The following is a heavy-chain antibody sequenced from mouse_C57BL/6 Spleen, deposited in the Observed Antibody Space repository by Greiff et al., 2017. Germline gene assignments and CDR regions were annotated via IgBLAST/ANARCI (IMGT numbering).Heavy chain of an antibody. CDR1: GYTFTSYW. CDR2: INPSNGGT. D-gene: IGHD1-1*01. J-gene: IGHJ2*01. CDR3: ASLSLYYGSSYYFDY. Sequence: QVQLKQSGTELVKPGASVKLSCKASGYTFTSYWMHWVKQRPGQGLEWIGNINPSNGGTNYNEKFKSKATLTVDKSSSTAYMQLSSLTSEDSAVYYCASLSLYYGSSYYFDYWSQGTTRTVAS. V-gene: IGHV1-53*01.